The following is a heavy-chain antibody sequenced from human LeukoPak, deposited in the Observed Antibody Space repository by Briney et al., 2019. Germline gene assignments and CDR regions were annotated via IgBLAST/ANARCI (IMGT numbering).Heavy chain of an antibody. J-gene: IGHJ3*02. Sequence: GGSLRLSCAASGFTFSSYSMNWVRQTPGKGLEWVSSISSSSNYIYYADSVKGRFTISRDNAKNSLYLQMNSLRAEDTAVYYCARGGYYYGSGSYPHDAFDIWGQGTMVTVSS. CDR2: ISSSSNYI. CDR1: GFTFSSYS. CDR3: ARGGYYYGSGSYPHDAFDI. D-gene: IGHD3-10*01. V-gene: IGHV3-21*01.